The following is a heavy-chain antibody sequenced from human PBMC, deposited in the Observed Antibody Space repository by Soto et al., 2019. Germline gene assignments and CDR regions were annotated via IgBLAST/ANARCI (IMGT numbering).Heavy chain of an antibody. J-gene: IGHJ5*02. CDR2: IYYDGSTE. Sequence: PGGSLRLSCAASGFTFGSYGMHWVRQAPGKGLEWVAFIYYDGSTEYYTDSVKGRFTISRDNSKNTVYLQMNSLSAEDTAVYYCAKSTRYFDWYEVWGQGTLVTVSS. CDR1: GFTFGSYG. D-gene: IGHD3-9*01. CDR3: AKSTRYFDWYEV. V-gene: IGHV3-30*02.